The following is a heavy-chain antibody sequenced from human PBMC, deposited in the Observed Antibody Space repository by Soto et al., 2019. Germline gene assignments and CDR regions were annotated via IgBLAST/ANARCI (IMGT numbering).Heavy chain of an antibody. CDR2: FIAMLGTP. V-gene: IGHV1-69*13. J-gene: IGHJ4*02. D-gene: IGHD5-18*01. CDR1: GGTFGSHG. Sequence: GASVNVSCKASGGTFGSHGIAWVRQAPGQGLEWMGGFIAMLGTPTYAKKVQGRATITADESLTSSYLELRSLRSEDTGVYFCARGAMANFDYWGQGTVVTVSS. CDR3: ARGAMANFDY.